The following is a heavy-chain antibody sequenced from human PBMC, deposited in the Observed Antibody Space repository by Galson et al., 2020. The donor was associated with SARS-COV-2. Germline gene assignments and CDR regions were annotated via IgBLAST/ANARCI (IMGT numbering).Heavy chain of an antibody. CDR1: GGSFSGYY. D-gene: IGHD6-13*01. J-gene: IGHJ6*02. V-gene: IGHV4-34*01. Sequence: SETLSLTCAVYGGSFSGYYWSWIRQPLGKGLEWIGEINHSGSTNYNPSLKSRVTISVDTSKNQFSLKLSSVTAADTAVYYCARVRLAAAGHGYYYYCGMDVWGQGTTVTVSS. CDR3: ARVRLAAAGHGYYYYCGMDV. CDR2: INHSGST.